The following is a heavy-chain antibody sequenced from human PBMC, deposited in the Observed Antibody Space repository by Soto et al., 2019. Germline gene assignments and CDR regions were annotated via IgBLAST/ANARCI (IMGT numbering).Heavy chain of an antibody. Sequence: PGGSLRLSCAASGFTFSSYGMHWVRQAPGKGLEWVAVISYDGSNKYYADSVKGRFTISRDNSKNTLYLQMNSLRAEDTAVYYCAKTARYCSGGSCYPSGAQELDPWGQGTLVTVSS. CDR3: AKTARYCSGGSCYPSGAQELDP. D-gene: IGHD2-15*01. CDR2: ISYDGSNK. CDR1: GFTFSSYG. V-gene: IGHV3-30*18. J-gene: IGHJ5*02.